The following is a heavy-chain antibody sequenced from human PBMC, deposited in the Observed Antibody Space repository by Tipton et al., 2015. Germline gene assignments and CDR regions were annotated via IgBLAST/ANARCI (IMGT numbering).Heavy chain of an antibody. Sequence: QLVQSGAEVKKPGESLKISCKGSGYNFASYWIGWVRQMPGKDLEWMGNIYPADSDTRYSLSFQGQVTISADKSISTAYLQWSSLKASDSAMYYCAKKRGNEPFDYWGQGTLVTVSS. D-gene: IGHD1-1*01. J-gene: IGHJ4*02. CDR3: AKKRGNEPFDY. CDR1: GYNFASYW. V-gene: IGHV5-51*01. CDR2: IYPADSDT.